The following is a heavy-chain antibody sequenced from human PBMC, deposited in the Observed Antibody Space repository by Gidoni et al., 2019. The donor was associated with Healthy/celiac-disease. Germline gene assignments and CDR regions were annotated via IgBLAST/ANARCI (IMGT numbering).Heavy chain of an antibody. D-gene: IGHD6-6*01. Sequence: QVQLVESGGGVVQPGRSLRLSCAASGFTFSSYAMHWVRQAPGKGLEWVAVISYDGSNKYYADSVKGRFTISRDNSKNTLYLQMNSLRAEDTAVYYCARESSRFQTYYFDYWGQGTLVTVSS. V-gene: IGHV3-30*04. J-gene: IGHJ4*02. CDR1: GFTFSSYA. CDR3: ARESSRFQTYYFDY. CDR2: ISYDGSNK.